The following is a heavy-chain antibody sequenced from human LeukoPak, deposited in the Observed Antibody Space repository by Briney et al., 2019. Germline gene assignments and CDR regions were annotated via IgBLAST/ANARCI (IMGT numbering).Heavy chain of an antibody. D-gene: IGHD6-13*01. Sequence: GGSLRLSCAASGFTFSSYAMSWVRQAPGKGLEWVSAISGSGGSTYYADSVKGRFTISRDNSKNTLYLQMNSLRAEDTAVYYCAKPSHGRSSWFVDYWGQGTLVTVSS. CDR2: ISGSGGST. J-gene: IGHJ4*02. CDR3: AKPSHGRSSWFVDY. V-gene: IGHV3-23*01. CDR1: GFTFSSYA.